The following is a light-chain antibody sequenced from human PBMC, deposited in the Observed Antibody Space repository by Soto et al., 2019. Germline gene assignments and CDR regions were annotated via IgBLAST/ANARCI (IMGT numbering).Light chain of an antibody. CDR2: WAS. CDR1: QSVSSN. Sequence: EIVMTQSPATLSVSPGERATLSCRASQSVSSNLAWYQHKPGQPPKLLIYWASTRESGVPDRFSGSGSGTDFTLTISSLQAEDVAVYYCQQYYGFPWTFGQGTKVEIK. V-gene: IGKV3-15*01. CDR3: QQYYGFPWT. J-gene: IGKJ1*01.